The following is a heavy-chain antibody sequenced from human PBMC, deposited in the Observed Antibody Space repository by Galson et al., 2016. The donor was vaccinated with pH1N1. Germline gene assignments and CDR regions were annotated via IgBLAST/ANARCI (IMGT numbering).Heavy chain of an antibody. CDR2: ISGYNGNI. Sequence: QSGAEVKEPGASVKVSCKASGYMFTSYGITWVRQAPGQGLEWMGLISGYNGNINYAQKFRGRLTMTTDTSTTTAYMELRSLRSDDTAFYYCARLSGSRWLDPWGQGTLVTVSS. J-gene: IGHJ5*02. CDR3: ARLSGSRWLDP. D-gene: IGHD3-10*01. V-gene: IGHV1-18*01. CDR1: GYMFTSYG.